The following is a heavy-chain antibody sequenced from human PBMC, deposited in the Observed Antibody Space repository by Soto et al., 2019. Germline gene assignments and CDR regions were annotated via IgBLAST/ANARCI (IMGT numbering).Heavy chain of an antibody. J-gene: IGHJ4*02. Sequence: SETLSLTCTVSGGSVSSGSYYWSWIRQPPGKGLEWIGYIYYSGSTNYNPSLKSRVTISVDTSKNQFSLKLSSATAADTAVYYCVSGDYYDSSGYYGYWWGQGTLVTVSS. CDR3: VSGDYYDSSGYYGYW. CDR1: GGSVSSGSYY. D-gene: IGHD3-22*01. V-gene: IGHV4-61*01. CDR2: IYYSGST.